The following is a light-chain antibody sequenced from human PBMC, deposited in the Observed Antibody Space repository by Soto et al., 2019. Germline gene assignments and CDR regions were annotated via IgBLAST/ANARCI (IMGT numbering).Light chain of an antibody. J-gene: IGLJ2*01. V-gene: IGLV1-44*01. CDR2: GNN. CDR3: AAWDDSINNVL. CDR1: GSSIGTNT. Sequence: QSVLAQTPSASGTPRQRVTLSCSGSGSSIGTNTVNWYRQLPGTAPKLLIYGNNQRPSGVPDRFSGSKSGTSASLAISGLQSEDEAEYYCAAWDDSINNVLFGGGTKVTV.